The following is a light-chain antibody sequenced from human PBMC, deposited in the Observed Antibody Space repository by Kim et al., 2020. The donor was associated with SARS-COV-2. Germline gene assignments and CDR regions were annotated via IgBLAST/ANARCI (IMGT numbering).Light chain of an antibody. CDR2: WAS. J-gene: IGKJ5*01. V-gene: IGKV4-1*01. Sequence: DTVMTQSPDSLAVSLSERATINCKSSQSVLYSSNNKSYLAWYQQKPGQPPKLLIYWASTRESGVPDRFSGSGSGTDFTLTISSLQAEDVAVYYCQQYYSTPITFGQGTRLEIK. CDR1: QSVLYSSNNKSY. CDR3: QQYYSTPIT.